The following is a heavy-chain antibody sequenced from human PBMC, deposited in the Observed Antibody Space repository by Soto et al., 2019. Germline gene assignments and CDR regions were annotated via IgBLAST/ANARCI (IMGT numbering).Heavy chain of an antibody. CDR3: AILDRDSSGWQNNWFDP. Sequence: EVQLVQSGAEVKKPGESLRISCKGSGYSFTSYWISWVRQMPGKGLEWMGRIDPSDSYTNYSPSFQGHVTISADKSISTAYLQWSSLKASDTAMYYCAILDRDSSGWQNNWFDPWGQGTLVTVSS. CDR2: IDPSDSYT. J-gene: IGHJ5*02. D-gene: IGHD6-19*01. V-gene: IGHV5-10-1*03. CDR1: GYSFTSYW.